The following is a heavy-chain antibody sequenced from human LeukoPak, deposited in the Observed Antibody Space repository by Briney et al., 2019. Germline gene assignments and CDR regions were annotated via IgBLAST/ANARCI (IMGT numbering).Heavy chain of an antibody. CDR1: GGSISSSSYY. CDR3: ARVNLYYYYMDV. CDR2: IYYSGST. V-gene: IGHV4-39*07. J-gene: IGHJ6*03. Sequence: SETLSLTCTVSGGSISSSSYYCGWVRQPPGKGLEWIGSIYYSGSTYYNPSLKSRVTISIDTSKNQFSLKLSSVTAADTAVYYCARVNLYYYYMDVWGKGTTVTVSS.